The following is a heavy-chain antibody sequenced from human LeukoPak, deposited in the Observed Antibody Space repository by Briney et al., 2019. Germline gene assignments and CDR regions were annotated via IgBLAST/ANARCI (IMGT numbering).Heavy chain of an antibody. CDR2: IYYSGST. CDR1: GGSITSYY. Sequence: SETLSLTCTVSGGSITSYYWSWIRQPPGKGLEWIGYIYYSGSTKYSPSLKSRVTISVDTSKNQFSLKLTSVTAADTAVCYCASTRITISGVISEFDPWGQGILVTVSS. D-gene: IGHD3-3*01. CDR3: ASTRITISGVISEFDP. J-gene: IGHJ5*02. V-gene: IGHV4-59*01.